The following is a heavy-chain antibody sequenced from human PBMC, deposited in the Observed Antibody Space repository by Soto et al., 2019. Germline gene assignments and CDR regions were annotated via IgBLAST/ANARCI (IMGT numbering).Heavy chain of an antibody. V-gene: IGHV3-15*01. CDR1: GFTFSNAW. D-gene: IGHD5-12*01. CDR2: IKSKTDGGTT. Sequence: GGSLRLSCAASGFTFSNAWMSWVRQAPGKGLEWVVRIKSKTDGGTTDYAAPVKGRFTISRDDSKNTLYLQMNSLKTEDTAVYYCTTGPDIVATTDYWGQGTLVTVSS. CDR3: TTGPDIVATTDY. J-gene: IGHJ4*02.